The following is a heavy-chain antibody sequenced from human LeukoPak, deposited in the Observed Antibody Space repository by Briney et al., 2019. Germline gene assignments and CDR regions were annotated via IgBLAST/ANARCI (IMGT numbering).Heavy chain of an antibody. J-gene: IGHJ4*02. Sequence: PSETLSLTCAVYGGSFSGYYWSWIRQPPGKGLEWIGEINHSGSTNYNPSLKSRVTISVDTSKNQFSLKLSSVTAADTAVYYCARGQSYYYDSSGYSYYFDYWGQGTLVTVSS. D-gene: IGHD3-22*01. CDR1: GGSFSGYY. CDR2: INHSGST. CDR3: ARGQSYYYDSSGYSYYFDY. V-gene: IGHV4-34*01.